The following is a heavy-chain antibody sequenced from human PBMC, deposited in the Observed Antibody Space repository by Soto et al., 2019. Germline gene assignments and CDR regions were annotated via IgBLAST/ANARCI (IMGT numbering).Heavy chain of an antibody. CDR3: ARRDDFWSCYYYYYMDV. CDR2: MNPNSGNT. J-gene: IGHJ6*03. D-gene: IGHD3-3*01. Sequence: QVQLVQSGAEVKKPGASVKVSCKASGYTFTSYDINWVRQATGQGLEWMGWMNPNSGNTGYAQKFQGRVTMTRNTSIRTAYMELSSLRSEDTAVYYCARRDDFWSCYYYYYMDVWGKGTTVTVSS. CDR1: GYTFTSYD. V-gene: IGHV1-8*01.